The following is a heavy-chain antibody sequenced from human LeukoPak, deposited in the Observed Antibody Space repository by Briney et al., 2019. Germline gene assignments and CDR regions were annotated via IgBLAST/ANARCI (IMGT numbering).Heavy chain of an antibody. CDR1: GGSISSGSYY. CDR2: IYTSGNT. D-gene: IGHD3-22*01. J-gene: IGHJ4*02. V-gene: IGHV4-61*02. CDR3: ARGGGYYDSSGYYRIDY. Sequence: SETLSLTCTVSGGSISSGSYYWSWIRQPAGKGLEWIGRIYTSGNTNYNPSLKSRVTISVDTSKNQFSLKLSSVTAADTAVYYCARGGGYYDSSGYYRIDYWGQGTLVTVSS.